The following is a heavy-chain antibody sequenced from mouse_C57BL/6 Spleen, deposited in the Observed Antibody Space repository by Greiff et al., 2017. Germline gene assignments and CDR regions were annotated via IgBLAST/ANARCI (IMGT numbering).Heavy chain of an antibody. CDR1: GYSITSGYY. CDR3: ASHNYAMDY. Sequence: EVKLQESGPGLVKPSQSLSLTCSVTGYSITSGYYWNWIRQFPGNKLEWMGYISYDGSNNYNPSLKNRISITRDTSKNQFFLKLNSVTTEDTATYYCASHNYAMDYWGQGTSVTVSS. CDR2: ISYDGSN. J-gene: IGHJ4*01. V-gene: IGHV3-6*01.